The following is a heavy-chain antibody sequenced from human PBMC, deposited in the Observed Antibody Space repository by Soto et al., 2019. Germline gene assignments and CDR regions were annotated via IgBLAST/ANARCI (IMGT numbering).Heavy chain of an antibody. Sequence: ASVQVSCKASGYTFTGYYMHWVRQAPGQGLEWMGWINPNSGGTNYAQKFQGRVTMTRDTSISTAYMELSRLRSDDTAVYYCARGRGTMVRGVIQPFDPWGQGTLVTVYS. V-gene: IGHV1-2*02. CDR1: GYTFTGYY. CDR2: INPNSGGT. CDR3: ARGRGTMVRGVIQPFDP. J-gene: IGHJ5*02. D-gene: IGHD3-10*01.